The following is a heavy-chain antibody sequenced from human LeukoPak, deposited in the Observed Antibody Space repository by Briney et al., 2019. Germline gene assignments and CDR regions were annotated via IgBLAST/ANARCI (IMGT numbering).Heavy chain of an antibody. J-gene: IGHJ4*02. CDR3: ARRRSLWPRIMAGTFFDY. V-gene: IGHV4-39*01. CDR2: IDYSGNT. D-gene: IGHD6-19*01. Sequence: PSETLSLTCTVSGGSISSSSYYWGWIRQPPEKGLEWIASIDYSGNTYCTPSLKSRVTISVDTSKNQFSLKLTSVTAADTAVYYCARRRSLWPRIMAGTFFDYWGQGILVTVSS. CDR1: GGSISSSSYY.